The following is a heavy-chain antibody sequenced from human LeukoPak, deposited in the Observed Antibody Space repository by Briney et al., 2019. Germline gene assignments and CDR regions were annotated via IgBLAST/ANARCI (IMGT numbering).Heavy chain of an antibody. V-gene: IGHV5-51*01. D-gene: IGHD3-10*01. CDR1: GYSFTSYW. CDR2: IYPGDSDT. CDR3: ARHAGSGSYYNTVDY. Sequence: GESLKISCKGSGYSFTSYWIGWVRQMPGKGLEWMGIIYPGDSDTRYSPSFQGQVTISADKSISTAYLQWSSLKASDTAMYYCARHAGSGSYYNTVDYWGQGTLVTVSS. J-gene: IGHJ4*02.